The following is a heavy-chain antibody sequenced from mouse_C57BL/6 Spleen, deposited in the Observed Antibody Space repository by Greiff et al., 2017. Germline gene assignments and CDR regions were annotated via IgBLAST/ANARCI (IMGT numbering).Heavy chain of an antibody. J-gene: IGHJ1*03. CDR1: GFSLTSYG. V-gene: IGHV2-2*01. CDR3: ARPSDGYYEYFDV. CDR2: IWSGGST. Sequence: QVQLKESGPGLVQPSQSLSITCTVSGFSLTSYGVHWVRQSPGKGLEWLGVIWSGGSTDYNAAFISRLSISKDNSKSQVFFKMNSLQADDTAIYYCARPSDGYYEYFDVWGTGTTVTVSS. D-gene: IGHD2-3*01.